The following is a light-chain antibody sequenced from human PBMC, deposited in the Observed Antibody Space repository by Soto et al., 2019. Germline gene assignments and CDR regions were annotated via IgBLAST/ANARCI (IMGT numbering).Light chain of an antibody. CDR3: QQRSNWPPI. J-gene: IGKJ4*01. V-gene: IGKV3-11*01. Sequence: EILFTQSPVILSLSPGERATLSCRANQNVTSYLAWDPQKPGPAPPLLIYDSSNRATRIPARFSGRGSGTNFTLTTSSQDPKDFAFYYCQQRSNWPPIFGGGTKVDIK. CDR1: QNVTSY. CDR2: DSS.